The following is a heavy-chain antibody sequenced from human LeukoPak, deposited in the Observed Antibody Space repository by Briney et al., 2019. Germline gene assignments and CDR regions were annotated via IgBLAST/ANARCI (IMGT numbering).Heavy chain of an antibody. CDR3: SSEDDYGDAFDI. D-gene: IGHD4-17*01. CDR1: GYTFTYYA. J-gene: IGHJ3*02. Sequence: GASVKVSCKASGYTFTYYAIHWVRQAPGQGFEWMGWINAGNGNTKYSQKFQGRVTITRDTSASTAYMELSGLRSEDTAVYHCSSEDDYGDAFDIWGQGTMVTVSS. V-gene: IGHV1-3*01. CDR2: INAGNGNT.